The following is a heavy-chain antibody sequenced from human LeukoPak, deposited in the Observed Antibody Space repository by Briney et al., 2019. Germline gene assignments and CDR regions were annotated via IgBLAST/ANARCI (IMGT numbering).Heavy chain of an antibody. J-gene: IGHJ4*02. V-gene: IGHV3-15*01. D-gene: IGHD3-22*01. Sequence: GGSLRLSCAASGFTLSNAWMTWVREAPGEGLEWGGRIKSKTDVGTTDYSAPVKGRFTNSTDDSKNTLYLQITSLKTEDTAVYYCTTDISGYIDYWGQGTLVTVSS. CDR1: GFTLSNAW. CDR2: IKSKTDVGTT. CDR3: TTDISGYIDY.